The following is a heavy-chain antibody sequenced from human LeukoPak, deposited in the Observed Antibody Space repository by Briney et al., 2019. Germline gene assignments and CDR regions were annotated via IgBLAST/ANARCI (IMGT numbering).Heavy chain of an antibody. CDR3: ARNPVALYYFDC. V-gene: IGHV3-30-3*01. CDR1: GLTFRSYA. Sequence: GSPRLSCAASGLTFRSYAMHWVRQAPGKGLEWVAVISYDGSNKYFADSVKGRFTISRDNSKNTLYLQMNSLRAEDTAVYYCARNPVALYYFDCWGQAPVVTVSS. CDR2: ISYDGSNK. J-gene: IGHJ4*02. D-gene: IGHD6-19*01.